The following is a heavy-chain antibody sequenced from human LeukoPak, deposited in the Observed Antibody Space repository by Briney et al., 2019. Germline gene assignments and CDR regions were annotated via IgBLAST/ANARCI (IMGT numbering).Heavy chain of an antibody. CDR3: ASQQDRSGYESNFDY. J-gene: IGHJ4*02. Sequence: SETLSLTCTVSGGSISSSSYYWGWIRQPPGKGLEWIGSIYYSGSTYYNPSLKSRVTISIDTSKNQFSLKLSSVTAADTAVYYCASQQDRSGYESNFDYWGQGTLLTVSS. CDR2: IYYSGST. D-gene: IGHD3-22*01. CDR1: GGSISSSSYY. V-gene: IGHV4-39*01.